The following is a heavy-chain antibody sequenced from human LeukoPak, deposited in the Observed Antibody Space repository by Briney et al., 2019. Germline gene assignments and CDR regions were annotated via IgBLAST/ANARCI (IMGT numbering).Heavy chain of an antibody. V-gene: IGHV3-23*01. J-gene: IGHJ4*02. CDR2: ISGSGGST. Sequence: PGGSLRLSCAASGFTFSSYAMSWVRQAPGKGLEWVSAISGSGGSTYYADSVKGRFTISRDNSKNTLYLQMNSLRAEDTAVYYCAKDFTQGPDYGDYYFDYWGQGTPVTVSS. CDR3: AKDFTQGPDYGDYYFDY. D-gene: IGHD4-17*01. CDR1: GFTFSSYA.